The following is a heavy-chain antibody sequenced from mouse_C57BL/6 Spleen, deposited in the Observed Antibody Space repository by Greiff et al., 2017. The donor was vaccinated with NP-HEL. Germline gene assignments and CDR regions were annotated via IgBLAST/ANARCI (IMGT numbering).Heavy chain of an antibody. CDR3: ARRDGSRFAY. J-gene: IGHJ3*01. CDR2: ILPGSGST. V-gene: IGHV1-9*01. D-gene: IGHD1-1*01. CDR1: GYTFTGYW. Sequence: QVQLKESGAELMKPGASVKLSCKATGYTFTGYWIEWVKQRPGHGLEWIGEILPGSGSTNYNEKFKGKATFTADTSSNTAYMQLSSLTTEDSAIYYCARRDGSRFAYWGQGTLVTVSA.